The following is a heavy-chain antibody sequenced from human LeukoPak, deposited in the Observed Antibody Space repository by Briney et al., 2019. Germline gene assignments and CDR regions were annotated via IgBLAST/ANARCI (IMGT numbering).Heavy chain of an antibody. CDR1: GGSISSSSYY. Sequence: SETLSLTCTVSGGSISSSSYYWGWIRQPPGKGLEWIGEIYHSGSTKYNPSLKCRVTISVDKSKNQFSLKLSSVTAADTAVYYCARLVPDTFYLYYIDYWGQGTLVTVSS. CDR3: ARLVPDTFYLYYIDY. CDR2: IYHSGST. D-gene: IGHD3-16*01. V-gene: IGHV4-39*07. J-gene: IGHJ4*02.